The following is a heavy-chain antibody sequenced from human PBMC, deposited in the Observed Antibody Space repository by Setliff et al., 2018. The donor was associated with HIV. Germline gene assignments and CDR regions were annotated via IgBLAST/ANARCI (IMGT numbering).Heavy chain of an antibody. CDR2: INAGNGNT. CDR1: GYTSTSYA. J-gene: IGHJ6*03. Sequence: ASVKVSCKASGYTSTSYAMHWVRQAPGQRLEWMGWINAGNGNTKYSQKFQGRVTITRDTSASTAYMELSSLRSEDTAVYYCARDRFGDPYYYYYMDVWGKGTTVTVSS. CDR3: ARDRFGDPYYYYYMDV. D-gene: IGHD3-16*01. V-gene: IGHV1-3*01.